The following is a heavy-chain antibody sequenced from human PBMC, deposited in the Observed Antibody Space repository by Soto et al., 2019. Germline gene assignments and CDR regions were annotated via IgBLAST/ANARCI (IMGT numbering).Heavy chain of an antibody. CDR1: GGSISSSSNY. Sequence: SETLSLTCTVSGGSISSSSNYWGWIRQPPGKGLEWIGSIYYSGSTYYNPSLKSRVTISVDTSKNQFSLNVSSVTAADTALYNCARHSTGWYAAFDVWDKGKMVTVSS. J-gene: IGHJ3*01. CDR3: ARHSTGWYAAFDV. V-gene: IGHV4-39*01. D-gene: IGHD6-19*01. CDR2: IYYSGST.